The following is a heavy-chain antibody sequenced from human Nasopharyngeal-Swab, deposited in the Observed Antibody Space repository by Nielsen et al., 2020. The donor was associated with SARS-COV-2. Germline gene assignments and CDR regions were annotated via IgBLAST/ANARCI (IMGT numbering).Heavy chain of an antibody. Sequence: SETLSLTCTVSGGSISSGGYYWSWIRQHPGKGLEWIGYIYYSESTYHNPSLKSRVTISVDTSKNQFSLKLSSATAADTAVYYCARVPGGNSEGYFDYWGQGTLVTVSS. V-gene: IGHV4-31*03. CDR1: GGSISSGGYY. CDR2: IYYSEST. CDR3: ARVPGGNSEGYFDY. D-gene: IGHD4-23*01. J-gene: IGHJ4*02.